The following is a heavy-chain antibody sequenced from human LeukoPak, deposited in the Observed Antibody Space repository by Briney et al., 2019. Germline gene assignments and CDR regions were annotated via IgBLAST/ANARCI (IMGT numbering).Heavy chain of an antibody. CDR3: ARGGLELDY. CDR1: GFTFRDYT. Sequence: GGSLRLSCAASGFTFRDYTMNWVRQAPGKGLEWVSAISKSGTYIKYADSVKGRLTISRDNAKNALYLQMNSLRAEDTAVYYCARGGLELDYWGQGTLVTVSS. D-gene: IGHD1-7*01. J-gene: IGHJ4*02. V-gene: IGHV3-21*01. CDR2: ISKSGTYI.